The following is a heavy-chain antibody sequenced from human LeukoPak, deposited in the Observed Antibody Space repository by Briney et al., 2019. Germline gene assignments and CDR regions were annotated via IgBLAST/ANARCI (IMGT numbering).Heavy chain of an antibody. CDR1: GFTFSNYW. D-gene: IGHD3-10*01. Sequence: GGSLRLSCAASGFTFSNYWMTWVRQAPGKGLEWVGNIKEDGSDKYYVDSVKDRFTISRDNAKNSLYVQMNSLRVEDTAVYYCARDFYASGSHDYWGQGTLVTVS. CDR3: ARDFYASGSHDY. J-gene: IGHJ4*02. V-gene: IGHV3-7*04. CDR2: IKEDGSDK.